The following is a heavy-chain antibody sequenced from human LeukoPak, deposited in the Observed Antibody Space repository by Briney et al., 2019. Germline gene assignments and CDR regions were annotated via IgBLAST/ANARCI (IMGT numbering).Heavy chain of an antibody. CDR3: AVSGYSLNYYGMDV. Sequence: GSPRLSCAASGFTFSSYSMNWVRQAPGKGLEWVSSISSSSSYIYYAGSVKGRFTISRDNAKNSLYLQMNSLRAEDTAVYYCAVSGYSLNYYGMDVWGQGTTVTVSS. D-gene: IGHD3-3*01. J-gene: IGHJ6*02. CDR2: ISSSSSYI. V-gene: IGHV3-21*01. CDR1: GFTFSSYS.